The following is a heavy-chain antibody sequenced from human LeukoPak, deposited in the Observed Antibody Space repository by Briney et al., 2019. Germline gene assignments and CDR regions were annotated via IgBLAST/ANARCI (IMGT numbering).Heavy chain of an antibody. CDR3: ARDRGSSWPFDC. V-gene: IGHV3-53*01. D-gene: IGHD6-13*01. CDR1: GFTISNYY. Sequence: QSGGSLRLSCAASGFTISNYYMSWVRQAPGKGLEWVSVIFDGNATYYADSVRGRFTVSRDKSKNTLNLQMNGLRVEDTGVYYCARDRGSSWPFDCWGQGTLVTVSS. CDR2: IFDGNAT. J-gene: IGHJ4*02.